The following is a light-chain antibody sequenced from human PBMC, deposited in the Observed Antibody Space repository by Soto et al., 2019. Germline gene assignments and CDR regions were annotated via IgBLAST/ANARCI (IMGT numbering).Light chain of an antibody. CDR2: RAS. J-gene: IGKJ1*01. CDR1: QSVSDW. V-gene: IGKV1-5*03. CDR3: QQYTTYSVT. Sequence: DIQMTQSPSTLSASVGDRVTITCRASQSVSDWLAWYQQKPGKAPNLLIYRASHLESGVPSRFSGSGSGTEFFLTISSLQPDDFATYSCQQYTTYSVTFGQGTQVEIK.